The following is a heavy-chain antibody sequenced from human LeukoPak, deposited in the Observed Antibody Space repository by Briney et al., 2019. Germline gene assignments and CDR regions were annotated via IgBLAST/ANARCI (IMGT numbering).Heavy chain of an antibody. CDR2: ISGSSGST. D-gene: IGHD2-2*01. CDR1: GFTFSSYA. CDR3: AKDRIRGYCSSTSCYALFDY. Sequence: PGGSLRLSCAASGFTFSSYAMSWVRQAPGKGLEWVSAISGSSGSTYYADSVKGRFTISRDNSKNTLYLQMNSLRAEDTAVYYCAKDRIRGYCSSTSCYALFDYWGQGTLVTVSS. J-gene: IGHJ4*02. V-gene: IGHV3-23*01.